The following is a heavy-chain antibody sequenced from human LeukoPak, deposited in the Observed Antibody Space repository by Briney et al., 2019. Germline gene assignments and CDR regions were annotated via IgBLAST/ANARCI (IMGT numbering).Heavy chain of an antibody. V-gene: IGHV3-23*01. CDR2: IGSGSGGTT. CDR1: GFTFSSYA. Sequence: GGSLRLSCAASGFTFSSYAMRWGRQDPGKGLEWVSAIGSGSGGTTIYADSVKGRFTISRDNSKNTLYLQMSSLRDEDTAVYYCAKNYESGRGVPYGMDVWGQGTTVTVSS. CDR3: AKNYESGRGVPYGMDV. D-gene: IGHD3-10*01. J-gene: IGHJ6*02.